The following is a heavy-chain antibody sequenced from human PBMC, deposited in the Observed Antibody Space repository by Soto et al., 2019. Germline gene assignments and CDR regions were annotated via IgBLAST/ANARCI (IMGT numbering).Heavy chain of an antibody. V-gene: IGHV3-30*18. CDR3: AKYHPGY. D-gene: IGHD2-2*01. CDR2: ISYDGSNK. J-gene: IGHJ4*02. Sequence: GGSLRLSCAASGFTFSSYGMHWVRQAPGKGLEWVAVISYDGSNKYYADSVKGRFTISRDNSKNTLYLQMNSLRAEDTAVYYCAKYHPGYWGQGTLVTVSS. CDR1: GFTFSSYG.